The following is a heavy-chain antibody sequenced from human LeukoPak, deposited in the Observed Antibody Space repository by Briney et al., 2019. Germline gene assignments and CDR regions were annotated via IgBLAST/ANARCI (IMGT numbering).Heavy chain of an antibody. CDR1: GFTFSIYG. J-gene: IGHJ3*02. D-gene: IGHD1-1*01. CDR2: ISYDGSNI. Sequence: GGSLRLSCAASGFTFSIYGMHWVRQAPGKGLEWVAVISYDGSNIYYADSVKGRFTISRDNAKNTLYLQMNSLRAEDTAVYYCARKRFTNNWRTGRSFDIWGQGTLVTVSS. V-gene: IGHV3-30*03. CDR3: ARKRFTNNWRTGRSFDI.